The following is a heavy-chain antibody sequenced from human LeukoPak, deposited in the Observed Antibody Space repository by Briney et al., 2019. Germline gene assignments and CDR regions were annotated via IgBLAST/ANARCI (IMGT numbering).Heavy chain of an antibody. Sequence: PGGSLRLSCAASGCTFSSYGMHWVRQAPGKGLEGVAGISFDGRNTYYADSVKGRVTISRDNSKNKLYLQMNSLRPADTALFYCARDRNYVATLAYWGQGTLVTVSS. J-gene: IGHJ4*02. CDR3: ARDRNYVATLAY. CDR2: ISFDGRNT. V-gene: IGHV3-30*03. CDR1: GCTFSSYG. D-gene: IGHD3-10*02.